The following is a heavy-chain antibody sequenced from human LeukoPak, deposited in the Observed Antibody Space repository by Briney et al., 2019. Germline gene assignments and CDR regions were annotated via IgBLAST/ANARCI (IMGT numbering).Heavy chain of an antibody. D-gene: IGHD3-10*01. CDR2: LYSGGST. CDR1: GFSVSTNY. CDR3: ARVGDHYHWYLDV. V-gene: IGHV3-53*01. Sequence: GGSLTLSCEGSGFSVSTNYMNWVRQAPGKGREWVSILYSGGSTYYADSVKGRFTVSRDSSKNTLYLHMNSLRAEDTAVYYCARVGDHYHWYLDVWGRGTLGTASS. J-gene: IGHJ2*01.